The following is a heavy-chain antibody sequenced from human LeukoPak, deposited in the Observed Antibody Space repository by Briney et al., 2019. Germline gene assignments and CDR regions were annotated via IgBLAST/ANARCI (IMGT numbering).Heavy chain of an antibody. D-gene: IGHD3-22*01. Sequence: SETLSLTCTVSGGSISSYYWSWIRQPAGKGVEWIGRIYTSGSTNYNPSLKSRVTMSVDTSKNQFSLKLSSVTAADTAVYYCARDDHDSSGYYYYYYGMDVWGQGTTVTVSS. V-gene: IGHV4-4*07. CDR2: IYTSGST. J-gene: IGHJ6*02. CDR3: ARDDHDSSGYYYYYYGMDV. CDR1: GGSISSYY.